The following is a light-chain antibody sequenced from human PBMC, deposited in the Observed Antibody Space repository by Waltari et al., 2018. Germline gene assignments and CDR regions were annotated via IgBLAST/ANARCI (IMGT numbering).Light chain of an antibody. J-gene: IGLJ3*02. CDR1: SGHSTNV. CDR2: VNSDGSH. CDR3: QTGGHGTWV. V-gene: IGLV4-69*01. Sequence: QLVLTQSPSASASLGASVKLTCTLSSGHSTNVIAWLQKRPEKGPRYLMKVNSDGSHNKGDEIPDRFSGSSSWAERYLTISSLQSEDEADYYCQTGGHGTWVFGGGTKLTVL.